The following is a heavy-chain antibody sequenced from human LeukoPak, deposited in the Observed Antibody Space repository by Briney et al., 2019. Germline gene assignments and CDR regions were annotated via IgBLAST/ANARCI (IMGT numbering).Heavy chain of an antibody. CDR1: GFTFSNYW. CDR3: ARARGTKWYYFYYMDV. Sequence: GGSLRLSCAASGFTFSNYWMTWVRQAPGKGLEWVANIKHDGSDKHYVDSVKGRFTISRDNARNSLSLQMNGLRAEDTAVYYCARARGTKWYYFYYMDVWGKGTTVTVSS. J-gene: IGHJ6*03. CDR2: IKHDGSDK. V-gene: IGHV3-7*01. D-gene: IGHD2-8*01.